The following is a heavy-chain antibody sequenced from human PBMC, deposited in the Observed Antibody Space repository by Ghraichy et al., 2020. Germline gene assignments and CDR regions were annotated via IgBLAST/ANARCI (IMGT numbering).Heavy chain of an antibody. CDR1: GGSISSYY. CDR2: IYTSGST. D-gene: IGHD3-3*01. J-gene: IGHJ4*02. Sequence: GSLSLTCTVSGGSISSYYWSWIRQPPGKGLEWIGYIYTSGSTNYNPSLKSRVTISVDTSKNQFSLKLSSVTAADTAVYYCARLQDFWSGYYYFDYWGQGTLVTVSS. CDR3: ARLQDFWSGYYYFDY. V-gene: IGHV4-4*09.